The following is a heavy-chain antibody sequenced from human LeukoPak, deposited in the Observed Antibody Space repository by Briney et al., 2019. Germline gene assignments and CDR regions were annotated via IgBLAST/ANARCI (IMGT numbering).Heavy chain of an antibody. CDR1: GFTFSIYA. J-gene: IGHJ4*02. Sequence: GGSMRLSCAASGFTFSIYAMSWVRQAPGKGLQWVSSITSRGESTWYVDSVKGRFTITRDNSEKTLYLQMHSLRAEDTAVYYCARDRPNYYGSDGHYYRRDGDYWGRGTLVSVSS. D-gene: IGHD3-22*01. CDR3: ARDRPNYYGSDGHYYRRDGDY. V-gene: IGHV3-23*01. CDR2: ITSRGEST.